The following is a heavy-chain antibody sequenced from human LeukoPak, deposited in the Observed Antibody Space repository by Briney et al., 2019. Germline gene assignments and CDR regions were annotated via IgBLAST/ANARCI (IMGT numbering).Heavy chain of an antibody. J-gene: IGHJ4*02. D-gene: IGHD2-21*01. CDR3: AHRPGRGIPAAH. Sequence: ESGPTLVNPTQTLTLTCTFSGFSLSTSGVNVGWIRQPPGKALEWLALIYGDDDKLYSPSLMSRLTITKDTSKNQVVLTMTNMDPVDTGTYYCAHRPGRGIPAAHWGQGTLVTVSS. CDR1: GFSLSTSGVN. V-gene: IGHV2-5*02. CDR2: IYGDDDK.